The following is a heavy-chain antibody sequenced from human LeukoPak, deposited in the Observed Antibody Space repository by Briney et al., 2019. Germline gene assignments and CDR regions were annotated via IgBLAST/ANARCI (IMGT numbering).Heavy chain of an antibody. Sequence: ASVKVSCKASGYTFTSHDSNWVRQATGQGLEWMGWMNPNSGNTGYAQKFQGRVTITRNTSISTAYMELSSLRSEDTAVYYCARGKYYYGSGSYAFDIWGQGTMVTVSS. J-gene: IGHJ3*02. V-gene: IGHV1-8*03. D-gene: IGHD3-10*01. CDR3: ARGKYYYGSGSYAFDI. CDR1: GYTFTSHD. CDR2: MNPNSGNT.